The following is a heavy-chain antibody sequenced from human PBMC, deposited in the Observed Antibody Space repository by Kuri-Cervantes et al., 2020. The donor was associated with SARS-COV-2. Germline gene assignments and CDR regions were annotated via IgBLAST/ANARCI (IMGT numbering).Heavy chain of an antibody. V-gene: IGHV3-23*01. D-gene: IGHD1-1*01. CDR2: ITGDDRA. CDR1: GFTFSTYA. J-gene: IGHJ4*02. CDR3: VRDGDHWNFDY. Sequence: GESLKISCAASSDSGFTFSTYAMSWVRQAPGKGLEWVSVITGDDRAFYAHSVKGRFTISRDNSKNTLYLQMNSLRAEDTAVYYCVRDGDHWNFDYWGQGTLVTVSS.